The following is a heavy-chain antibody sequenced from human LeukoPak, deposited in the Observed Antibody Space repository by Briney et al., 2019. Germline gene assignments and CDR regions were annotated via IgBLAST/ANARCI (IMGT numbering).Heavy chain of an antibody. D-gene: IGHD3-9*01. CDR3: AKDLTPDGAWDIDY. Sequence: PGGSLRLSCAASGFTFSSYTMSWVRQAPGKGLEWVSGIFGGTTYKTFYADSVKGRFTISRDNSKNTLYLQMNSLGAEDTAVYYCAKDLTPDGAWDIDYWGQGTVITVSS. J-gene: IGHJ4*02. CDR1: GFTFSSYT. V-gene: IGHV3-23*01. CDR2: IFGGTTYKT.